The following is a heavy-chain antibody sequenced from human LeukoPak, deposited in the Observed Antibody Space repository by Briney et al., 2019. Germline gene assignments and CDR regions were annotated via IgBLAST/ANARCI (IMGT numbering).Heavy chain of an antibody. CDR1: AYTFTSNA. D-gene: IGHD2-21*01. J-gene: IGHJ4*02. CDR3: ARVSPTYCWGDCHYFDY. Sequence: ASVKVTCKASAYTFTSNAMHWVRQATAQRLEWMGWINAGNDNTKNYQKFQGRVTITRDTYASTAYMELSSLRSENTAVYYCARVSPTYCWGDCHYFDYWGQGTLVTVSS. CDR2: INAGNDNT. V-gene: IGHV1-3*01.